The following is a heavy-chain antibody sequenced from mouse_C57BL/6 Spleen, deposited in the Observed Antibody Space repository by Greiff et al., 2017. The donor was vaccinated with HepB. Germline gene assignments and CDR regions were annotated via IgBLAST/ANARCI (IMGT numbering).Heavy chain of an antibody. Sequence: QVHVKQPGTELVKPGASVKLSCKASGYTFTSYWMHWVKQRPGQGLEWIGNINPSNGGTNYNEKFKSKATLTVDKSSSTAYMQLSSLTSEDSAVYYCARPITTVAVMDYWGQGTSVTVSS. J-gene: IGHJ4*01. D-gene: IGHD1-1*01. CDR3: ARPITTVAVMDY. CDR2: INPSNGGT. V-gene: IGHV1-53*01. CDR1: GYTFTSYW.